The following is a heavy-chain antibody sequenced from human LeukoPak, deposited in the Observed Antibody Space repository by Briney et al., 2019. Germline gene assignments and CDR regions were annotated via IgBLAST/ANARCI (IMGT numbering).Heavy chain of an antibody. D-gene: IGHD6-13*01. CDR1: GYTFTSYH. Sequence: ASVKVSCKASGYTFTSYHINWVRQATGQGLEWVGWMNPNNSDIGYAQKFQGRVTMTRNTSIGTAYMELSSLRSEDTAVYYCARETRDSSIFDYWGQGTLVTVSS. CDR2: MNPNNSDI. J-gene: IGHJ4*02. CDR3: ARETRDSSIFDY. V-gene: IGHV1-8*01.